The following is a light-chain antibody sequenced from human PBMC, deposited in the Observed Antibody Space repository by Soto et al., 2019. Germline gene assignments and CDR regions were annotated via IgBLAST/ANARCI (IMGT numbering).Light chain of an antibody. CDR2: DAS. CDR3: QQRRDWPLT. Sequence: EIVLTQSRATLSLSPGERATLSCSASQSVSNYLAWYQQKPGQAPRLLISDASNRATGIPARFSGSGSGTDFTLTVSSLEPEDFAVYYCQQRRDWPLTFGGGTKVEI. CDR1: QSVSNY. J-gene: IGKJ4*01. V-gene: IGKV3-11*01.